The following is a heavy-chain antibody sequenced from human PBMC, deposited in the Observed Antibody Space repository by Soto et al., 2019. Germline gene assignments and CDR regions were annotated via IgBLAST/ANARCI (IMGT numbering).Heavy chain of an antibody. D-gene: IGHD6-19*01. J-gene: IGHJ4*02. CDR3: ARDFLRWGGWYVNDY. Sequence: QVQLQESGPGLVKPSQTLSLTCTVSGGSISSGGYYWSWIRQHPGKGLEWIGYIYYSGSTYFNPSLKSRVTISVDTSKNQFSLKLSSVTAADTAVYYCARDFLRWGGWYVNDYWGQGTLVTVSS. CDR2: IYYSGST. V-gene: IGHV4-31*03. CDR1: GGSISSGGYY.